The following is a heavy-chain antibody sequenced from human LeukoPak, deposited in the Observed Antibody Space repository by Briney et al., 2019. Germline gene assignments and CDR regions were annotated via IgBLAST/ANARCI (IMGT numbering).Heavy chain of an antibody. J-gene: IGHJ4*02. CDR3: ARHLYSSTRNPTFDY. D-gene: IGHD6-13*01. CDR1: GDSTSSSTYY. CDR2: FYYTGST. Sequence: SETLSLTCTVSGDSTSSSTYYWGWIRQPPGRGLEWLGSFYYTGSTYYNPSLKSRVTISVHTSKNQFSLKLSSVTAADTAVYYCARHLYSSTRNPTFDYWGQGTLVTVSS. V-gene: IGHV4-39*01.